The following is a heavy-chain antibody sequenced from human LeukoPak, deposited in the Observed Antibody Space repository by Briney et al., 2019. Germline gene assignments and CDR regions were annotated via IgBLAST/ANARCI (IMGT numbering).Heavy chain of an antibody. D-gene: IGHD5-24*01. J-gene: IGHJ4*02. CDR1: GFSFSSYA. CDR2: MSSSDDGR. V-gene: IGHV3-23*01. Sequence: GGSLRLSCATSGFSFSSYAMSWVRQAPGKGLEWVSAMSSSDDGRYYAASVRGRFTISRDTSRSTLYLQMNSLRAEDAAVYYCARRAEMTQSPFDYWGQGTLVTVSS. CDR3: ARRAEMTQSPFDY.